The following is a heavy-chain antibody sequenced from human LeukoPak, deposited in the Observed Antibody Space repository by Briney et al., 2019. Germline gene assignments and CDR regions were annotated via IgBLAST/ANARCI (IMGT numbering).Heavy chain of an antibody. CDR3: ARRSSTYYDFWSGYYTNDY. Sequence: ASVKVSCKASGYTFTGYYMHWVRQAPGQGLEWMGWINPNSGGTNYAQKFQGRVTMTRDTSISTAYMELSRLRSDDTAVYYCARRSSTYYDFWSGYYTNDYWGQGTLVTVSS. J-gene: IGHJ4*02. CDR1: GYTFTGYY. D-gene: IGHD3-3*01. V-gene: IGHV1-2*02. CDR2: INPNSGGT.